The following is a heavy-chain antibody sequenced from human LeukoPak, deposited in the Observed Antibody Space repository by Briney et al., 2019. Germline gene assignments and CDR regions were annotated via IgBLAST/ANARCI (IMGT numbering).Heavy chain of an antibody. Sequence: SETLSLTCAVRGGSFSDYSWSWIRQPPGKGLEWIGEISHSGGTNYNPSLKSRVTMSVDTSNNQFSLKLKSVTAADTAVYYCARDGIAVFGVITGNYYYMDVWGNGTTVTVSS. CDR2: ISHSGGT. V-gene: IGHV4-34*01. CDR3: ARDGIAVFGVITGNYYYMDV. D-gene: IGHD3-3*01. J-gene: IGHJ6*03. CDR1: GGSFSDYS.